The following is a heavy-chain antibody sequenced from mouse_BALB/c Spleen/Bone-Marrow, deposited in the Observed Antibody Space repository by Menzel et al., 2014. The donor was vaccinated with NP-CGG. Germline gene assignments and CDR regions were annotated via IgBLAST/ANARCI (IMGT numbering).Heavy chain of an antibody. CDR3: AREARTGAWIPN. D-gene: IGHD4-1*01. Sequence: QVQLKESGAELARPGASVKMSCKASGYTFTSYTIQWVKRRPGQGLEWVGYIVPSSGYTEYNQKFKDKTTLTADKSSSTAYMRLSSLTSADSAVHYCAREARTGAWIPNWGQGTLVTVSA. V-gene: IGHV1-4*02. J-gene: IGHJ3*01. CDR2: IVPSSGYT. CDR1: GYTFTSYT.